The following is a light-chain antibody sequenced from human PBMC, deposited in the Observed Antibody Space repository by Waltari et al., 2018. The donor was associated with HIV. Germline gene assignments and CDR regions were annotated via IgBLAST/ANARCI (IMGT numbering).Light chain of an antibody. CDR1: SNDIGPYNY. Sequence: QSALTQPPAPSGSPGQSVPIACTGTSNDIGPYNYVSWYQQHPHKAPRLLIYEVNKRPSGVPGRFSGSKSGNTASLTVSGLQAEDEADYYCSSYAGSGNLLLFGGGTKVTVL. V-gene: IGLV2-8*01. CDR3: SSYAGSGNLLL. J-gene: IGLJ6*01. CDR2: EVN.